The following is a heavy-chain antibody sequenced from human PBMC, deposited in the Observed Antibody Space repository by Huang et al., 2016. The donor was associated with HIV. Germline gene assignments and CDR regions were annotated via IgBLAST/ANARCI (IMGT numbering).Heavy chain of an antibody. J-gene: IGHJ3*02. CDR2: IRGDGSEK. V-gene: IGHV3-7*01. Sequence: DEHLVESGGGLVQPGGSVTITCEVSGFNFKNYWMNWVVQAPGNGREWVANIRGDGSEKNYVDSVKGRFTIFRDNAKNLLYLQMKSLRAEDTSVYYCATNLQIVVVPPDMGYDTFDMWGQGTMVTVSS. CDR3: ATNLQIVVVPPDMGYDTFDM. CDR1: GFNFKNYW. D-gene: IGHD2-2*01.